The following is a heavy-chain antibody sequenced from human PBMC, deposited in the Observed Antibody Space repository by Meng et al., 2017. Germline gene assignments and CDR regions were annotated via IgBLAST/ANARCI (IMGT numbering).Heavy chain of an antibody. CDR2: IWYDGSNK. CDR1: GFTFSSYG. V-gene: IGHV3-30*19. CDR3: ARDRRGGATTGNFQH. J-gene: IGHJ1*01. D-gene: IGHD1-26*01. Sequence: VLRVALGGGVVQAGRSLRLSCAASGFTFSSYGMHWVRQAPGKGLEWVAVIWYDGSNKYYADSVKGRFTISRDNSKNTLYLQMNSLRAEDTAVYYCARDRRGGATTGNFQHWGQGTLVTVSS.